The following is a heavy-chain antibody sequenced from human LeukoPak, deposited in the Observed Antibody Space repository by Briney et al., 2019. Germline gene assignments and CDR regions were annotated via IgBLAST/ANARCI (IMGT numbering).Heavy chain of an antibody. D-gene: IGHD1-26*01. CDR1: SGSVSSATYY. CDR3: ARSGSLYYYYGMDV. V-gene: IGHV4-61*01. CDR2: ISYSGST. J-gene: IGHJ6*02. Sequence: PSESLSLTCTVSSGSVSSATYYWNWIRQPPGKGLEWIGYISYSGSTNYNPSLKSRVTMSVDTSKNQFSLKLSSVTAADTAVYYCARSGSLYYYYGMDVWGQGTTVTVSS.